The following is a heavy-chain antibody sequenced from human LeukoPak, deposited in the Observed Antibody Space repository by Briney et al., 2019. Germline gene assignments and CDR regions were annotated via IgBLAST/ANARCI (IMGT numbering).Heavy chain of an antibody. CDR2: IYYSGST. Sequence: SETLSLTCTVSGGSISSGGYYWRWIRQHPGKGLEWIGYIYYSGSTYYNPSLKSRVTISVDMSKNQFSLKLSSVTAADTAVYYCARGDTVHGMDVWGQGTTVTVSS. CDR1: GGSISSGGYY. CDR3: ARGDTVHGMDV. V-gene: IGHV4-31*03. D-gene: IGHD5-18*01. J-gene: IGHJ6*02.